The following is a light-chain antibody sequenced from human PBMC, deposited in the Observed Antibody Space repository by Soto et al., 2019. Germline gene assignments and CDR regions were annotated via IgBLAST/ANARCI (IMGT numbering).Light chain of an antibody. CDR1: SSDVGGYNY. CDR3: CPYGGSHPV. Sequence: QAVLTQPRSVSGSPGQSATISCTGTSSDVGGYNYVSWYHQHPGKAPKLMIYDVSERPSGVPDRFSASKSDNAASLTISGLQAEEAADYFCCPYGGSHPVFGGGTKVTVL. J-gene: IGLJ2*01. V-gene: IGLV2-11*01. CDR2: DVS.